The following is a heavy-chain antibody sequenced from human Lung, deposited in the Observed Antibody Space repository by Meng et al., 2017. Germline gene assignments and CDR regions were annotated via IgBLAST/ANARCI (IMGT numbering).Heavy chain of an antibody. Sequence: VQLREPGPGLVKPSPTLSLTCTVSGGSISSSNYSWSWIRQPPGKGLEWSGHIYNSGSTYYNPSLKSRITISVDTSKNQFSLKLSSVTAADTAVYYCARGQKGYFDLWGRGTLVTVSS. J-gene: IGHJ2*01. V-gene: IGHV4-30-4*01. CDR2: IYNSGST. CDR3: ARGQKGYFDL. CDR1: GGSISSSNYS.